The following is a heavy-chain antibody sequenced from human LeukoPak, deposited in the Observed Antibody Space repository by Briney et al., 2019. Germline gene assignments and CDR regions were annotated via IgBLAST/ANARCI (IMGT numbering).Heavy chain of an antibody. V-gene: IGHV1-46*01. CDR1: GYTFTGYY. D-gene: IGHD3-22*01. CDR2: INPSGGSI. CDR3: ARGRNYYDSSRYYYEGDAFGI. Sequence: ASVKVFCKASGYTFTGYYMHWVRQAPGQGLEWMGIINPSGGSIRYAQKFQGRVTMTRDTSTSTVYMELSSLRSEDTAVYYCARGRNYYDSSRYYYEGDAFGIWGQGTMVTVSS. J-gene: IGHJ3*02.